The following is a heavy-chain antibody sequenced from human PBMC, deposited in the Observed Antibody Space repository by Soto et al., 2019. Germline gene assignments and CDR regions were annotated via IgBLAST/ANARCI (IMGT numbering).Heavy chain of an antibody. CDR3: VRGRYGSEIH. CDR2: LYHGGAT. Sequence: EARLLESGGGLVQPGGSLRLSCAASGFTVSSNYMTWVRQAPGKGLEWVSLLYHGGATHYAASVKARFSISSHSSQHTLCLQLNSLRTHDTATYDCVRGRYGSEIHWGQGTKVIVSS. V-gene: IGHV3-53*04. J-gene: IGHJ4*02. CDR1: GFTVSSNY. D-gene: IGHD3-10*01.